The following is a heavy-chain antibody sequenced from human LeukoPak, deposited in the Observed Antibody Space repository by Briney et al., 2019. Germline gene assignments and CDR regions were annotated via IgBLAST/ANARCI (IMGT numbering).Heavy chain of an antibody. CDR2: IYAGGRT. D-gene: IGHD1-1*01. CDR3: ARNEVPGLRD. J-gene: IGHJ4*02. CDR1: GFTVSNNY. V-gene: IGHV3-53*01. Sequence: GGSLRLSCAASGFTVSNNYLTWVRQAPGKGLEWVSVIYAGGRTYYADSVKGRFTISRDQSKNTLYLQMNSLRAEDTAVYYCARNEVPGLRDWGQGTLVTLSS.